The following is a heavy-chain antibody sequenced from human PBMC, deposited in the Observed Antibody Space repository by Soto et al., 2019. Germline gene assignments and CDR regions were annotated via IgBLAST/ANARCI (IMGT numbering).Heavy chain of an antibody. CDR1: GGSISSGDYY. CDR2: IYCSGST. Sequence: QVQLQESGPGLVKPSQTLSLTCTVSGGSISSGDYYWSWIRQPPGKGLEWIGYIYCSGSTYYNPSLKSRVTISVDTSKNQFALKLSSVTAADTAVYYCARASGFGALPPKTFDYWGQGTLVTVSS. J-gene: IGHJ4*02. CDR3: ARASGFGALPPKTFDY. V-gene: IGHV4-30-4*01. D-gene: IGHD3-10*01.